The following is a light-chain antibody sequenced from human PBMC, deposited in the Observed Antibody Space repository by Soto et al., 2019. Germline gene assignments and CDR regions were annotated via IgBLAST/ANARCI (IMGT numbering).Light chain of an antibody. CDR2: DAS. CDR3: QQYNSYRWT. Sequence: DIQMTQSPSTLSASVEDRVTVTCRGSQSISSWLAWYQQKPGKAPKLLIYDASSLESGVPSRFSGSGSGTAFTLTISSLQPDDFATYYCQQYNSYRWTFGQGTKVEIK. J-gene: IGKJ1*01. CDR1: QSISSW. V-gene: IGKV1-5*01.